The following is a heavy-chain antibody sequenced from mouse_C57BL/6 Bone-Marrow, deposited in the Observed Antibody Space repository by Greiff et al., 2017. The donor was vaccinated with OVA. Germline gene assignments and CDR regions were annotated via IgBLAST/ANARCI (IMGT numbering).Heavy chain of an antibody. D-gene: IGHD1-1*01. CDR1: GFTFSDYG. J-gene: IGHJ1*03. V-gene: IGHV5-15*01. CDR2: ISNLAYSI. Sequence: EVNVVESGGGLVQPGGSLKLSCAASGFTFSDYGMAWVRQAPRKGPEWVAFISNLAYSIYYADTVTGRFTISRENAKNTLYLEMSSLRSEDTAMYYCARQGYYGSSYWYFDVWGTGTTVTVSS. CDR3: ARQGYYGSSYWYFDV.